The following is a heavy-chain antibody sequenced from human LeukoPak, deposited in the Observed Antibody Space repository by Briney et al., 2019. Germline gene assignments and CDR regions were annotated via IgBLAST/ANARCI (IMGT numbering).Heavy chain of an antibody. CDR3: ARDHPYDFWSGYHYNWFDP. CDR1: GYTFTGYY. V-gene: IGHV1-2*06. CDR2: INPNSGGT. D-gene: IGHD3-3*01. Sequence: GASVKVSCKASGYTFTGYYMHWVRQAPGQGLEWMGRINPNSGGTNYAQKFQVRVTMTRDTSISTAYMELSRLRSDDTAVYYCARDHPYDFWSGYHYNWFDPWGQGTLVTVSS. J-gene: IGHJ5*02.